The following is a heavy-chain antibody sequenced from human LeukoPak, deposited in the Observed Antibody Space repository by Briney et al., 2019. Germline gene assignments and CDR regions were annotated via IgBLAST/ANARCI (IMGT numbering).Heavy chain of an antibody. CDR3: VRDGRGYCSSSSVCYPWFDP. J-gene: IGHJ5*02. CDR1: GGSVNSYY. CDR2: IYTSGTT. V-gene: IGHV4-4*07. D-gene: IGHD2-2*01. Sequence: TSETLSLTCTVSGGSVNSYYWSWIRQPAGKGLEWIGRIYTSGTTNYNPSLKSRVSMSVDTSKNQFSLKLSSLTAADTAVYYCVRDGRGYCSSSSVCYPWFDPWGQGTLVAVSS.